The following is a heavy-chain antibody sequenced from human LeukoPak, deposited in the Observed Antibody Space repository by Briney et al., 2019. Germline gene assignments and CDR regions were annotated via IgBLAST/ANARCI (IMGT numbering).Heavy chain of an antibody. D-gene: IGHD5-12*01. J-gene: IGHJ4*02. V-gene: IGHV3-48*03. CDR1: GFTFSSYE. CDR3: ALTRGYSGYDIDS. Sequence: GGSLRLSCAASGFTFSSYEMNWVRQAPGKGLEWVSYISSSGRTTYYADSVKGRITISRDNAKNSLYLQMDSLRAEDTAVYYCALTRGYSGYDIDSWGQGTLVTVSS. CDR2: ISSSGRTT.